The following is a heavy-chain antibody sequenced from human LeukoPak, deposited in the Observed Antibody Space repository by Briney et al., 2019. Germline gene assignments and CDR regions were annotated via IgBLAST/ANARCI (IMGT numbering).Heavy chain of an antibody. CDR3: AKDGGLWVSAHWGDS. Sequence: GRSLRLSCAASGFTFSSYAMHWVRQAPGKGLEWVAVVSYDGSNKYYADSVKGRFTVSRDNSKNTLFLQMNSLRAEDTAVYYCAKDGGLWVSAHWGDSWGRGTLVTVSS. CDR1: GFTFSSYA. D-gene: IGHD7-27*01. V-gene: IGHV3-30*04. J-gene: IGHJ4*02. CDR2: VSYDGSNK.